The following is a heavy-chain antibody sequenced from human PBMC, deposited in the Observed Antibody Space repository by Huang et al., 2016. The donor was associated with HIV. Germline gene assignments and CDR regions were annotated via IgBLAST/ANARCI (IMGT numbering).Heavy chain of an antibody. CDR2: INHRGYT. CDR1: GGSFSGYF. Sequence: QVQLEQWGAGLLKTSETLSLTCAVYGGSFSGYFWSWLRQSPGTGLEWVGEINHRGYTNYNPSLKSGVNMSVDTSKKQFSLHLTSLSAADTAVYYCARRYSSRCDYWGRGGQVTVPS. CDR3: ARRYSSRCDY. D-gene: IGHD4-4*01. V-gene: IGHV4-34*02. J-gene: IGHJ4*02.